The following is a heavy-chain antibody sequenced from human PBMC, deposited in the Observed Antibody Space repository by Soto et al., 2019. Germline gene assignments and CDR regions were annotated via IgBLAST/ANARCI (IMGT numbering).Heavy chain of an antibody. Sequence: ASVKVSCKASGYTFTSYYMHWVRQAPGQGLEWMGIINPSGGSTSYAQKFQGRVTMTRDTSTSTVYMELSSLRSEDTAVYYCARDPGLRYYYYAMDVWGQGTTVTVSS. CDR3: ARDPGLRYYYYAMDV. D-gene: IGHD2-15*01. CDR2: INPSGGST. V-gene: IGHV1-46*01. J-gene: IGHJ6*02. CDR1: GYTFTSYY.